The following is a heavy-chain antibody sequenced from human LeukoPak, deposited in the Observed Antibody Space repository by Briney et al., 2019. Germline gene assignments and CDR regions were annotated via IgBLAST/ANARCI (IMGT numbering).Heavy chain of an antibody. Sequence: PSETLSLTCTVSGGSISSSSYYWGWIRQPPGKGLEWIGSIYYSGSTYYNPSLKSRVTISVDTSKNQFSLKLSSVTAADTAVYYCARHVRPNLLYYYDSSGYVDYWGQGTLVTVSS. V-gene: IGHV4-39*01. CDR3: ARHVRPNLLYYYDSSGYVDY. CDR2: IYYSGST. D-gene: IGHD3-22*01. J-gene: IGHJ4*02. CDR1: GGSISSSSYY.